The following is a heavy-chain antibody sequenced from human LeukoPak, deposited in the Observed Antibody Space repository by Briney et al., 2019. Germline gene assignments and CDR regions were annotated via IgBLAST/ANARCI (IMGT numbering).Heavy chain of an antibody. CDR3: ARESTGFDY. Sequence: GGSLRLSCAASGFTFDDYVMHWVRQAPGKGLEWVSGISWNSGSIGYADSVKGRFTISRDNAKNSLYLQMNSLRAEDMALYYCARESTGFDYWGQGTLVTVSS. CDR1: GFTFDDYV. V-gene: IGHV3-9*03. J-gene: IGHJ4*02. D-gene: IGHD3-10*01. CDR2: ISWNSGSI.